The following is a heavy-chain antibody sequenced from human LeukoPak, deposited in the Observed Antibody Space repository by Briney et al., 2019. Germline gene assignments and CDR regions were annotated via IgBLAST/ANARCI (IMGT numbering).Heavy chain of an antibody. Sequence: PGGSLRLSCAASGFTFDDYGMSWVRQAPGKGLEWVSGINWNGGSTGYADSVKGRFTISRDSAKNSLYLQMNSLRAEDTAIYYCAKGGGGTRGAFDIWGQGTMVTVSS. J-gene: IGHJ3*02. CDR1: GFTFDDYG. D-gene: IGHD2-15*01. CDR3: AKGGGGTRGAFDI. CDR2: INWNGGST. V-gene: IGHV3-20*04.